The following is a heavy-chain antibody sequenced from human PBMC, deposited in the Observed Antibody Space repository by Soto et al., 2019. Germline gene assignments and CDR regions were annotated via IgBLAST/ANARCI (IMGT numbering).Heavy chain of an antibody. CDR1: GGSVSSGSYY. V-gene: IGHV4-61*01. CDR3: ARDKALSFGYYGMDV. CDR2: IYYSGST. Sequence: SETLSLTCTVSGGSVSSGSYYWSWIRQPPGKGLEWIGYIYYSGSTNYNPSLKSRVTISVDTSKNQFSLKLSSVTAADTAVYYCARDKALSFGYYGMDVWGQGTTVTSP. J-gene: IGHJ6*02. D-gene: IGHD3-16*01.